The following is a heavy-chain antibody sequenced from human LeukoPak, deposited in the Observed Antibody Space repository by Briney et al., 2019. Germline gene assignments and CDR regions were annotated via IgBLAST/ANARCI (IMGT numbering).Heavy chain of an antibody. J-gene: IGHJ2*01. V-gene: IGHV3-11*01. Sequence: GGSLRLSCAASGFTFSDYYMSWIRQAPGKGLEWASYISSSGSTIYYADSVKGRFTISRDNAKNSLYLQMNSLRAEDTAVYYCARDRGYSYGHWYFDLWGRGTLVTVSS. CDR2: ISSSGSTI. D-gene: IGHD5-18*01. CDR3: ARDRGYSYGHWYFDL. CDR1: GFTFSDYY.